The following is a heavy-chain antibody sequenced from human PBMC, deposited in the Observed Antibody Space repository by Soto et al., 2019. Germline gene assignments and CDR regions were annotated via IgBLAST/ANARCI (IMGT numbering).Heavy chain of an antibody. CDR3: AREIITMVRGVPYFDY. V-gene: IGHV3-72*01. Sequence: GGSLRLSCAASGFTFSDHYMDWVRQAPGKGLEWVGRTRNKANSYTTEYAASVKGRFTISRDDSKNSLYLQMNSLKTEDTAVYYCAREIITMVRGVPYFDYWGQGTLVTVSS. CDR1: GFTFSDHY. J-gene: IGHJ4*02. CDR2: TRNKANSYTT. D-gene: IGHD3-10*01.